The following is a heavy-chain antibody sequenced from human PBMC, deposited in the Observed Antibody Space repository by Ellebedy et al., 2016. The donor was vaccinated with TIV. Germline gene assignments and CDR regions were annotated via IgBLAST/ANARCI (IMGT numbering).Heavy chain of an antibody. CDR2: ISNSGAYT. CDR3: ARDHRSRALDI. J-gene: IGHJ3*02. V-gene: IGHV3-11*06. CDR1: GFTFRNHW. Sequence: GESLKISXAASGFTFRNHWMTWVRQAPGKGLEWVSYISNSGAYTTYADSVKGRFTISRDNAKNSLYLQMNSLRAEDTAVYYCARDHRSRALDIWGQGTMVTVSS.